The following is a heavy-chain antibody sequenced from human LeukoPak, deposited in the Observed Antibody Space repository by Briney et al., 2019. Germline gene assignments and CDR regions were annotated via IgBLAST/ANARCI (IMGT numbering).Heavy chain of an antibody. V-gene: IGHV4-34*01. CDR1: GGSFSGYY. D-gene: IGHD3-9*01. CDR2: INHSGST. J-gene: IGHJ4*02. CDR3: ARHQFGDYYDILTGHFDY. Sequence: SETLSLTCAVYGGSFSGYYWSWIRQPPGKGLEWIGEINHSGSTNYNPSLKSRVTISVDTSKNQFSLKLSSVTAADTAVYYCARHQFGDYYDILTGHFDYWGQGTLVTVSS.